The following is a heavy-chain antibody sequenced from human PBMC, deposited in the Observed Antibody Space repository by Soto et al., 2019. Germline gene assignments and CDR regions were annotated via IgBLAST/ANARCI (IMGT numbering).Heavy chain of an antibody. CDR1: GFTFSSYS. Sequence: GGSLRLSCAASGFTFSSYSMNWVRQAPGKGLEWVSTISSTSIYIYYADSVRGRFTISRDNAKNSLYLQMNGLRAEDTAVYYCATDQLSLLDYDYWAQGTLVTVSS. J-gene: IGHJ4*02. D-gene: IGHD1-1*01. CDR3: ATDQLSLLDYDY. CDR2: ISSTSIYI. V-gene: IGHV3-21*01.